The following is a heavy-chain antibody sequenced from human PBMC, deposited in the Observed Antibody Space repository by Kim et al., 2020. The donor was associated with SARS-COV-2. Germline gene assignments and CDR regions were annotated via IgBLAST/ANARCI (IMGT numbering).Heavy chain of an antibody. V-gene: IGHV4-59*08. CDR3: AGQYGVTYGYFDY. Sequence: SETLSLPCTVSGGSISSYYWSWIRQPPGKGLEWIGYIYYSGSTNYNPSLKSRVTISVDTSKNQFSLKLSSVTAADTAVYYCAGQYGVTYGYFDYWGQGTL. J-gene: IGHJ4*02. D-gene: IGHD2-21*02. CDR2: IYYSGST. CDR1: GGSISSYY.